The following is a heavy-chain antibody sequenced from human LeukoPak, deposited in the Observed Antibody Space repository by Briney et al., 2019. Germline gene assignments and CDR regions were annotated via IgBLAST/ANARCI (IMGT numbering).Heavy chain of an antibody. Sequence: ASETLSLAHTVSAHSIISSSYYWAWIRQPPWKGLEWIGSFYYSESTYYTPSVKSRVTISVDASKNQFSLKLSSVTAADMAVYYCARRLHYFDYWGQGSLVTVSS. D-gene: IGHD2-21*02. V-gene: IGHV4-39*01. CDR3: ARRLHYFDY. CDR2: FYYSEST. J-gene: IGHJ4*02. CDR1: AHSIISSSYY.